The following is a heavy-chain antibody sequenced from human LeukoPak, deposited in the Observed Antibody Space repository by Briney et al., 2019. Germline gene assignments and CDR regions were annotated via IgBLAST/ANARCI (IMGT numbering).Heavy chain of an antibody. CDR3: AKDMSSGSTRSVWFQH. V-gene: IGHV3-9*01. CDR2: ISWNSGSI. J-gene: IGHJ1*01. CDR1: GFTFDDYA. Sequence: PGGSLRLTCAASGFTFDDYAMHWVRQAPGKGLEWVSGISWNSGSIGYADSVKGRFTISRDNAKNSLYLQMNSLRAEDTALYYCAKDMSSGSTRSVWFQHWGQGTLVSVSS. D-gene: IGHD2-2*01.